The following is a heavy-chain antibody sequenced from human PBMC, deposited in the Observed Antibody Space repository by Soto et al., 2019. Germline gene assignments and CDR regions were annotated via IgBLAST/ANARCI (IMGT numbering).Heavy chain of an antibody. Sequence: EVQLVESGGGLVQPGGSLRLSCAASGFTFRHFAMNWVRQSPGKGLEWVSGISSGRGATIRYAESVQGRFSISRDNSKNTLFLQMNNLRVDDTALYYCANDQGEGGDYENLLPSDWGQGILVTVSS. D-gene: IGHD4-17*01. J-gene: IGHJ4*02. CDR3: ANDQGEGGDYENLLPSD. V-gene: IGHV3-23*04. CDR1: GFTFRHFA. CDR2: ISSGRGATI.